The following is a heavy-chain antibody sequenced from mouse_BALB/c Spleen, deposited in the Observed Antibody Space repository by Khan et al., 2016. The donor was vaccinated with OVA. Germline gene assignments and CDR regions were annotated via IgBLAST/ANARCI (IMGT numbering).Heavy chain of an antibody. D-gene: IGHD1-1*01. Sequence: QVQLQQSGAELAKPGASVKMSCKASGYTFINYWILWVKQRPGQGLEWIGYINPRTAYTEYNQNFKEKATLTADKSSRTAYMQLSSLTSEDSAVYYCARRGLRWDFDYWGQGTTLTVSS. V-gene: IGHV1-7*01. CDR2: INPRTAYT. CDR3: ARRGLRWDFDY. CDR1: GYTFINYW. J-gene: IGHJ2*01.